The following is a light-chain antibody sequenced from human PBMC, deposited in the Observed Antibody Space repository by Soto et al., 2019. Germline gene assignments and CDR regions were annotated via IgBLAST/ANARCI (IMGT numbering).Light chain of an antibody. J-gene: IGKJ5*01. CDR1: QDIAKN. CDR3: QQYDNLLPIT. CDR2: DAS. V-gene: IGKV1-33*01. Sequence: IQMTQSPSSLSASVGDRVTITCQASQDIAKNLNWYQQKPGKAPKLLIYDASSLQTGVPSRFSGSGSATHFTFTISSLQSEDIATYFCQQYDNLLPITFVQGTRLEIK.